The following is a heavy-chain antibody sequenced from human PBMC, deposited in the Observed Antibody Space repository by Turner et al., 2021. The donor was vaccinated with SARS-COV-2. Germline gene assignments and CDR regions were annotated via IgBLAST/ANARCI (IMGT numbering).Heavy chain of an antibody. V-gene: IGHV1-69*01. CDR3: ARGEVGYCSGGRCYSGSY. CDR2: SIPIFGTA. Sequence: QVQLVQSGAAVKKPGSSVKVSCKASGGTFSSYAISWVRQAPGQGLEWMGGSIPIFGTANYAQKFQGRVTITADESTSTAYMELSSLRSEDTAVYYCARGEVGYCSGGRCYSGSYWGQGTLVTVSS. D-gene: IGHD2-15*01. CDR1: GGTFSSYA. J-gene: IGHJ4*02.